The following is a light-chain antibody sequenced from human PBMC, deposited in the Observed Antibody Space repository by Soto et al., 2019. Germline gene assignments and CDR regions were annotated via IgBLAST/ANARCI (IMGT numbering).Light chain of an antibody. CDR3: QQRDNWPWT. Sequence: EIVLTQSPATLSLSPGERATLSCRASQSVRSNLAWYQQKPGQAPRLLIYDASNRATGIPGRFSGSGSGTDFTLTISNLEPEDFAGYYFQQRDNWPWTFGQGAKVEIK. V-gene: IGKV3-11*01. CDR2: DAS. CDR1: QSVRSN. J-gene: IGKJ1*01.